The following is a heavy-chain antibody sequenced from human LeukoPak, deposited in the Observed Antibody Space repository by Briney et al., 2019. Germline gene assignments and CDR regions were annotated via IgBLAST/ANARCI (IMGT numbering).Heavy chain of an antibody. D-gene: IGHD6-13*01. CDR3: AKMVVGQQRNNFDY. Sequence: PGGSLRLSCAASGFTFSSYGMSWVRQAPGKGLEWMAFIRYDGSNKYYADSVKGRFTISRDNSKNTLYLQMNSLRAEDTAVYYCAKMVVGQQRNNFDYWGQGTLVTVSS. CDR2: IRYDGSNK. V-gene: IGHV3-30*02. CDR1: GFTFSSYG. J-gene: IGHJ4*02.